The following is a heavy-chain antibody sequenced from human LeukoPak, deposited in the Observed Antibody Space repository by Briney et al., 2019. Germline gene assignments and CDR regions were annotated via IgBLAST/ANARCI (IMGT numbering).Heavy chain of an antibody. V-gene: IGHV3-33*08. CDR3: ARDIPNLPRSFDY. Sequence: GGSLRLSCAASGFTFSSYGMHWVRQAPGKGLEWVAVIWYDGSNKYYADSVKGRFTISRDNSKSTLYLQMNSLRAEDTTVYYCARDIPNLPRSFDYWGQGTLVTVSS. J-gene: IGHJ4*02. CDR1: GFTFSSYG. CDR2: IWYDGSNK.